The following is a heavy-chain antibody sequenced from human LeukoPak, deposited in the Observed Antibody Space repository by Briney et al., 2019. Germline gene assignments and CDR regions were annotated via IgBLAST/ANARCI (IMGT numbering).Heavy chain of an antibody. D-gene: IGHD2-2*01. CDR3: AKDLWDIVVVPAAILDY. J-gene: IGHJ4*02. Sequence: PGGSLRLSCAASGFTFSSYAMSWVRQAPGKGLEWVSAISGSGGSTYYADSVKGRFTISRDNSKNTLYLQMNSLRAEDTAVYYCAKDLWDIVVVPAAILDYWGQGTLVTVSS. CDR2: ISGSGGST. CDR1: GFTFSSYA. V-gene: IGHV3-23*01.